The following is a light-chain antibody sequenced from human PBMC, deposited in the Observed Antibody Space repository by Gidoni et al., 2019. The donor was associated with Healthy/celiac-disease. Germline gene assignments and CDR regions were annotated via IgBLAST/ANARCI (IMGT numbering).Light chain of an antibody. V-gene: IGKV3-11*01. J-gene: IGKJ4*01. CDR1: QSVSSY. CDR2: DAS. Sequence: EIVLTQSPATLSLSPGERATLPCRASQSVSSYLAWYHQKPGQAPRLLIYDASNRATGIPARFSGSGSGTDFTLTISSLEPEDFAVYYCQQRSNWPPLTFGGXTKVEIK. CDR3: QQRSNWPPLT.